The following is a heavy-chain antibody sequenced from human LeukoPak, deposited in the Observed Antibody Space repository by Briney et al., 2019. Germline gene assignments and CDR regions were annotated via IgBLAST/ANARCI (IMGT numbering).Heavy chain of an antibody. CDR3: ARIRDGYNDAYDI. D-gene: IGHD5-24*01. V-gene: IGHV1-2*02. CDR1: GYTFTSYG. J-gene: IGHJ3*02. Sequence: HRASVKVSCKASGYTFTSYGISWVRQAPGQGLEWMGWINPNSGGTNYAQKFQGRVTMTRDTSTSTVYMELSSLRSEDTAIYYCARIRDGYNDAYDIWGQGTVVTVPS. CDR2: INPNSGGT.